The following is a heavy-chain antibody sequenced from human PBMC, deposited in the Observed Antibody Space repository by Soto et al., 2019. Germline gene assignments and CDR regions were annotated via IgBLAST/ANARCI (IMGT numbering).Heavy chain of an antibody. CDR1: GGSFSGYY. V-gene: IGHV4-34*01. CDR3: ARDDSGFSGSHYIDYFNY. J-gene: IGHJ4*02. CDR2: INHSGST. D-gene: IGHD1-26*01. Sequence: SETLSLTCAVYGGSFSGYYWTWIRQPPGKGLEWIGEINHSGSTNHNPSLKSRLTVSVDTSKNQFSLTSEDTAVYYCARDDSGFSGSHYIDYFNYWGQGALVTVSS.